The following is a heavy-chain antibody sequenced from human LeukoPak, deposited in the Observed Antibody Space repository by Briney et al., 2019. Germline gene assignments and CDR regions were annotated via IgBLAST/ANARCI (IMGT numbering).Heavy chain of an antibody. V-gene: IGHV4-31*03. Sequence: PSETLSLTCTVSGGSISSGGYYWSWIRQHPGKGLEWIGYIYYSGSTYYNPSLKSRVTISVDTSKNQFSLKLSSVTAADTAVYYCARVRDGHRDWYFDLWGRGTLVTVSS. CDR1: GGSISSGGYY. D-gene: IGHD5-24*01. J-gene: IGHJ2*01. CDR2: IYYSGST. CDR3: ARVRDGHRDWYFDL.